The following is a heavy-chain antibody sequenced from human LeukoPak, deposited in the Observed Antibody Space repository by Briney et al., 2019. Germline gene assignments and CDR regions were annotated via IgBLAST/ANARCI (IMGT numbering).Heavy chain of an antibody. J-gene: IGHJ4*02. Sequence: GGSLRLSCAASGFTFSSYSMNWVRQAPGKGLEWVSGISGSGGSTYYADSVKGRFSISRDNSKNTLFLQMNSLRAEDSAVYYCAKGGYDSSGYRYFDYWGQGTLVTVSS. CDR3: AKGGYDSSGYRYFDY. D-gene: IGHD3-22*01. V-gene: IGHV3-23*01. CDR2: ISGSGGST. CDR1: GFTFSSYS.